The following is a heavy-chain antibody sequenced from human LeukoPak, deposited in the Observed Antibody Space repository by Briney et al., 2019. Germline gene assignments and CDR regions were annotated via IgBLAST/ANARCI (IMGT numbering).Heavy chain of an antibody. D-gene: IGHD2-2*01. V-gene: IGHV4-34*01. J-gene: IGHJ4*02. CDR2: INHSGST. CDR3: ARRPLGYCSSTSCPTPYYFDY. CDR1: GGSFSSYY. Sequence: PSETLSLTCAVYGGSFSSYYWSWIRQPPGKGLEWIGEINHSGSTNYNPSLKSRVTISVDTSKNQFSLKLSSVTAADTAVYYCARRPLGYCSSTSCPTPYYFDYWGQGTLVTVSS.